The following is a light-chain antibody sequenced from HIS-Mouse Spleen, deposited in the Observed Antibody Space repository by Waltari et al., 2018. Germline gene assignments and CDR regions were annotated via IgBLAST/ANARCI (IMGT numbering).Light chain of an antibody. J-gene: IGKJ1*01. Sequence: DIVMTQSPDPLAVSVGGRATINCKSSQSVLYSSNNKNYLAWYQQKPGQPPKLLIYWASTRESGVPDRFSGSGSGTDFTLTISSLQAEDVAVYYCQQYYSTPWTFGQGTKVEIK. CDR3: QQYYSTPWT. V-gene: IGKV4-1*01. CDR1: QSVLYSSNNKNY. CDR2: WAS.